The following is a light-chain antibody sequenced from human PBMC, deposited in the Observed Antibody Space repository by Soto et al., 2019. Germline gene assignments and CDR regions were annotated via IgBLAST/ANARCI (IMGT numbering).Light chain of an antibody. CDR2: GAS. V-gene: IGKV3-15*01. CDR1: QSVSSN. CDR3: QHSHNSPLT. J-gene: IGKJ4*01. Sequence: ETVMTQSPATLSVSPGERATLSCRASQSVSSNLAWYQQKPGQAPRLLIYGASTRATGIPARFSGSGSGTEFTLTISSLQSEDFAVYSCQHSHNSPLTVGGGTKVDIK.